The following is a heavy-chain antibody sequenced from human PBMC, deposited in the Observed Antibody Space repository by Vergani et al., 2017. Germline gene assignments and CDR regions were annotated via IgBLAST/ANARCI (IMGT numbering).Heavy chain of an antibody. D-gene: IGHD6-13*01. CDR2: IIPIFGTA. CDR3: ARGEICIAAAGWFDP. V-gene: IGHV1-69*13. J-gene: IGHJ5*02. CDR1: GGTFSSYA. Sequence: QVQLVQSGAEVKKPGSSVKVSCKASGGTFSSYAISWVRQAPGQGVEWMGGIIPIFGTANYAQKFQGRGTITADESTSTVYMALSRLRSEDTAVYYFARGEICIAAAGWFDPWGQGTLVTVSS.